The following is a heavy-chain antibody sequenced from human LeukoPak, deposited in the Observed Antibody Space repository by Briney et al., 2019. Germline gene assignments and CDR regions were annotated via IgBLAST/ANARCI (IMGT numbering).Heavy chain of an antibody. V-gene: IGHV3-30*04. J-gene: IGHJ6*04. CDR2: ISYDGSNK. CDR3: AREGAGYSSSWYGIGSYYYGMDV. CDR1: GFTFSSYA. D-gene: IGHD6-13*01. Sequence: GGSLRLSCAASGFTFSSYAMHWVRQAPGKGLEWVAVISYDGSNKYYADSVKGRFTISRDNSKNTLYLQMNSLRAEDTAVYYCAREGAGYSSSWYGIGSYYYGMDVWGKGITVTVSS.